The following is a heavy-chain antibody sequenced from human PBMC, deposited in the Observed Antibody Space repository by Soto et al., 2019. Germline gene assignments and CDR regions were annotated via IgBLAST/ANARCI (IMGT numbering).Heavy chain of an antibody. Sequence: SLRLSCAASGFTFSSYAMSWVRQAPGKGLEWISGFRGSGSNTYYADSVEGRFTISRDNAKNSLYLQMNRLRAEDTAVYYCARVSWREKYGMDVWGQGTTVTVSS. CDR1: GFTFSSYA. CDR2: FRGSGSNT. J-gene: IGHJ6*02. CDR3: ARVSWREKYGMDV. V-gene: IGHV3-23*01.